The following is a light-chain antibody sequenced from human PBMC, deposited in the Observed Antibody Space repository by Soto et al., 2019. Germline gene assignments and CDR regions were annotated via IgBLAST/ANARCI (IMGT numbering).Light chain of an antibody. CDR1: QSISGS. V-gene: IGKV1-5*03. Sequence: DIQMTQSPSTLSASVGDRVTITCRASQSISGSLAWYQQKPGKAPNLLIYEAYNLKSGVPSRFSGSGSGTEYTLTISSLQPDYSASYYCQQYNGYWTFGQGTRVEIK. J-gene: IGKJ1*01. CDR2: EAY. CDR3: QQYNGYWT.